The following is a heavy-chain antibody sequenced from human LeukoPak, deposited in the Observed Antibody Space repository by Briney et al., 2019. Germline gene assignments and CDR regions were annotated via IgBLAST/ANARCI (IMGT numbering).Heavy chain of an antibody. J-gene: IGHJ4*02. D-gene: IGHD5-12*01. CDR2: ISWNSGSI. CDR1: GFTFDDYA. CDR3: VGDGYAGY. Sequence: PGRSLRLSCAASGFTFDDYAMHWVRQAPGKGLEWVSGISWNSGSIGYADSVKGRFTISRDNAKNSLYLQMNSLRAEDTAVYYCVGDGYAGYWGQGTLVTVSS. V-gene: IGHV3-9*01.